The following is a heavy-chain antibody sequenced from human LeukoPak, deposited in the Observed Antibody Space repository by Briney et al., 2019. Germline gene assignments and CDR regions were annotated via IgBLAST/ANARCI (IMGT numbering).Heavy chain of an antibody. D-gene: IGHD6-13*01. J-gene: IGHJ4*02. CDR2: IIPIIGAP. CDR1: GGTFSSFV. Sequence: SVKVSCKASGGTFSSFVISWLRQAPGQGLEWMGGIIPIIGAPSYTQKFQGRVTISADEATSKAYMDLSSLRSEDTAIYFCATGFSYSSSWYLFDYWGQGTLVTVSS. V-gene: IGHV1-69*13. CDR3: ATGFSYSSSWYLFDY.